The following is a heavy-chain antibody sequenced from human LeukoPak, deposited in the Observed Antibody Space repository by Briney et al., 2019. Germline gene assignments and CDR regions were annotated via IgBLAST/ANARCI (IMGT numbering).Heavy chain of an antibody. V-gene: IGHV1-2*02. CDR2: INPNSGGT. J-gene: IGHJ5*02. Sequence: ASVKVSCKASGYTFTGYYMHWVRQAPGQGLEWMGWINPNSGGTNYAQKFQGRVTMTRDTSISTAYMELSRLRSDDTAVYYCARVGGDYGDYGSWFDPWGQGTLVTVSS. CDR1: GYTFTGYY. D-gene: IGHD4-17*01. CDR3: ARVGGDYGDYGSWFDP.